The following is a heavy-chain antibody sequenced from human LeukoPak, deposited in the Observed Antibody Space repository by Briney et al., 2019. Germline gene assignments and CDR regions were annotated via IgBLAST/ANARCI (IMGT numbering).Heavy chain of an antibody. CDR2: IHTSGST. CDR1: GGSISSGSYY. Sequence: SQTLSLTCTVSGGSISSGSYYWSWIRQPAGKGLEWIGRIHTSGSTNYNPSLKSRVTISVDTSKNQFSLKLSSVTAADTAVYYCARAKRGYYDSSGYRFDYWGQGTLVTVSS. J-gene: IGHJ4*02. V-gene: IGHV4-61*02. D-gene: IGHD3-22*01. CDR3: ARAKRGYYDSSGYRFDY.